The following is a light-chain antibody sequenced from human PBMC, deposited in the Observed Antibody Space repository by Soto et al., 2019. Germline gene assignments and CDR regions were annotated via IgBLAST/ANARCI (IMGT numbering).Light chain of an antibody. Sequence: DIQMTQSPSTLSASVGDRVTITCRASQSISSWLAWYQQKPGKAPKLLIYDASSLESGVPSRFSGSGSGTKFTLTISSLQPDDFATYYCQQYNSYPWTFGQGT. V-gene: IGKV1-5*01. CDR2: DAS. J-gene: IGKJ1*01. CDR1: QSISSW. CDR3: QQYNSYPWT.